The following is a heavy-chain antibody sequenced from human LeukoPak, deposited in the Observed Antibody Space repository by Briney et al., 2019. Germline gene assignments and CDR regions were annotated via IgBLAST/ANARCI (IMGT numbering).Heavy chain of an antibody. CDR2: TYYRSTWYH. V-gene: IGHV6-1*01. Sequence: SQTLSLTCVISGDSVSSISVAWNWIRQSPSRGLEWLGRTYYRSTWYHEYAASVKSRVTINPDTSRNQFSLELKSVTPEDTALYCCARDRYCSSFSCSFDYWGQGTLVTVSS. D-gene: IGHD2-2*01. CDR1: GDSVSSISVA. J-gene: IGHJ4*02. CDR3: ARDRYCSSFSCSFDY.